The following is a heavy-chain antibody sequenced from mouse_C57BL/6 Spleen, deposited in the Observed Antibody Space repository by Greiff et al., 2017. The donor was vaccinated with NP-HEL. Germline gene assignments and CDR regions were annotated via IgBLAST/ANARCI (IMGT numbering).Heavy chain of an antibody. CDR1: GYTFTSYW. CDR3: ARSAVYYYGSKGYFDY. CDR2: IYPGSGST. J-gene: IGHJ2*01. D-gene: IGHD1-1*01. Sequence: VQLQQPGAELVKPGASVKMSCKASGYTFTSYWITWVKQRPGQGLEWIGDIYPGSGSTNYNEKFKSKATLTVDTSSSTAYMQLSSLTSEDSAVYYCARSAVYYYGSKGYFDYWGQGTTLTVSS. V-gene: IGHV1-55*01.